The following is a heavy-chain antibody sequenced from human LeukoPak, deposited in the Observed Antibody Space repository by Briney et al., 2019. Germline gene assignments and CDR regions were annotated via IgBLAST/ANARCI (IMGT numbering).Heavy chain of an antibody. D-gene: IGHD6-13*01. CDR1: GYTFTSYG. CDR2: VNPSGGGT. CDR3: ARETDITAAANYFDY. V-gene: IGHV1-46*01. J-gene: IGHJ4*02. Sequence: ASVKVSCKASGYTFTSYGISWVRQAPGQGLEWMGIVNPSGGGTTYAQKFQGRVTMTRDTSTRTIYMELSSLRSDDTAVYYCARETDITAAANYFDYWGQGTLVTVSS.